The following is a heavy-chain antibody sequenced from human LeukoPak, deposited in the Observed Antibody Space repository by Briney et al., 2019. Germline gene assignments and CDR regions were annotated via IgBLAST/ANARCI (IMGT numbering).Heavy chain of an antibody. CDR3: ARSQGGYSSSSDAFDI. CDR1: GGSISSSSYY. D-gene: IGHD6-6*01. V-gene: IGHV4-39*07. J-gene: IGHJ3*02. CDR2: IYYSGST. Sequence: PSETLSLTCTVSGGSISSSSYYWGWIRQPPGKGREWIGSIYYSGSTYYNPSLKSRVTISVDRSKNQFSLKLSSVTAADTAVYYCARSQGGYSSSSDAFDIWGQGTMVTVSS.